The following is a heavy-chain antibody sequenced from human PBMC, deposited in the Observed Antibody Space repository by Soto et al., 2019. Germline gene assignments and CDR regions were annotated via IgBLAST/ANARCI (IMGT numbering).Heavy chain of an antibody. CDR3: ARDQFYVGNSYYYYYGIDV. J-gene: IGHJ6*02. CDR1: GGSISSYY. Sequence: PSETLSLTCTVSGGSISSYYWSWIRQPPGQGLEWIGYIYYSGSTNYNPSLKSRVTISVDTSKNQFSVKLSSVTAADTAVYYCARDQFYVGNSYYYYYGIDVWGQGTTVTVSS. V-gene: IGHV4-59*01. D-gene: IGHD3-16*01. CDR2: IYYSGST.